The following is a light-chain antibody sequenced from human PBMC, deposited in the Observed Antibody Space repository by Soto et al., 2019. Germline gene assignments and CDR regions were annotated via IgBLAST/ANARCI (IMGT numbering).Light chain of an antibody. CDR2: DVS. CDR3: CSYTSSGTYV. Sequence: QSALTQPASVSGSPGQSIPISCTGTSSDVGGSTYVSWYQQHPGKAPKLMIYDVSNRPSGVSNRFSGSKSGNTASLTISGLQAEDEADYYCCSYTSSGTYVFGTGTKVTVL. CDR1: SSDVGGSTY. V-gene: IGLV2-14*01. J-gene: IGLJ1*01.